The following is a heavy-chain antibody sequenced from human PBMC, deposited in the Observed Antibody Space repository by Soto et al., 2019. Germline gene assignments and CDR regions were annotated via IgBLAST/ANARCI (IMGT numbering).Heavy chain of an antibody. CDR2: ISGSGGST. Sequence: EVQLLESGGGLVQPGGSLRLSCAASGFTFSTYAMNWVRQAPGKGLEWVLTISGSGGSTYYADSVKGRFTISRDNSKNTLYLQTNSLRAEDTALYYCAKDLGSSGSYHGIYFDSWGQGTLVTVSS. CDR1: GFTFSTYA. V-gene: IGHV3-23*01. J-gene: IGHJ4*02. CDR3: AKDLGSSGSYHGIYFDS. D-gene: IGHD1-26*01.